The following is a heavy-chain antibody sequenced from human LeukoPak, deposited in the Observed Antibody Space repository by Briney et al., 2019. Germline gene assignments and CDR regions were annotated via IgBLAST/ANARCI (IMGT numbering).Heavy chain of an antibody. CDR1: GDSVSSNSAA. V-gene: IGHV6-1*01. J-gene: IGHJ4*02. D-gene: IGHD3-10*01. CDR2: TYYRSKWFN. Sequence: SQTLSLTCAISGDSVSSNSAAWNWLRQSPSRGLEWLGRTYYRSKWFNEYAPSVQSRIIITPDTSKNQFSLKLSSVTSADTAVYYCARGGRHTGSFGYWGQGTLVTVSS. CDR3: ARGGRHTGSFGY.